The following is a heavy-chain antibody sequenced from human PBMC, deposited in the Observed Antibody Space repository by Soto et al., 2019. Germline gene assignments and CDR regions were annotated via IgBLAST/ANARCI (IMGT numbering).Heavy chain of an antibody. CDR3: ARAFYDVLTGYYVRYFDH. Sequence: PSETLSLTCTVSGGSIKSCDYYWGWVRQPPGKGLEWLGYIFHRGSAYYNPSLKSRLTMSVDTSRNQFSMKLNPVSAADTARYICARAFYDVLTGYYVRYFDHWGPGDLVTVSS. CDR2: IFHRGSA. J-gene: IGHJ4*02. V-gene: IGHV4-30-4*01. D-gene: IGHD3-9*01. CDR1: GGSIKSCDYY.